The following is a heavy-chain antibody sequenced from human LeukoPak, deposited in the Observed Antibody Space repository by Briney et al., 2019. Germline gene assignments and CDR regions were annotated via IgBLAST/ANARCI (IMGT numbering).Heavy chain of an antibody. CDR2: ISSSSSTI. J-gene: IGHJ4*02. D-gene: IGHD5-18*01. CDR3: AREIYTAVIKWVDY. Sequence: GGSLRLSCAASGFTFSSYSMNWVRQAPGKGLEWISFISSSSSTIYYADSVKGRFTISRDNSKNSLYLQMNSLRDEDTAVYYCAREIYTAVIKWVDYWGQGTLVTVSS. V-gene: IGHV3-48*02. CDR1: GFTFSSYS.